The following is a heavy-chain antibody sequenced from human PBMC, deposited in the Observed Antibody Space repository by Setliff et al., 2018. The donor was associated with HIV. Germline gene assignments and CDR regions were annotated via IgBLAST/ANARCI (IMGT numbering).Heavy chain of an antibody. CDR2: IYSSGST. J-gene: IGHJ6*03. D-gene: IGHD5-18*01. CDR3: VRRGGYSYGYMGV. Sequence: SETLSLTCTVSGGSLSSYYWSWIRQPAGKGLEWIGRIYSSGSTNYNPSLKSRLTMSVDTSKNQFSLKLTSVTAADTAVYYCVRRGGYSYGYMGVWGKGTTVTVSS. V-gene: IGHV4-4*07. CDR1: GGSLSSYY.